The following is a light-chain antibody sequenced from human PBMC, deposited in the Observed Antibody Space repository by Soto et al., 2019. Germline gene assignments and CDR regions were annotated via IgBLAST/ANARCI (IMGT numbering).Light chain of an antibody. V-gene: IGLV2-23*01. J-gene: IGLJ2*01. CDR2: EGP. CDR3: CSYAGSDTMI. CDR1: SSNVGSYDL. Sequence: QSVLTQPASVSGSPGQSITISCTGTSSNVGSYDLVSWYQQHPGEAPKLMIYEGPKRPSGVSNRFSGSKSANTASLTISGLQPEDAADYYCCSYAGSDTMIFGGGTKVTVL.